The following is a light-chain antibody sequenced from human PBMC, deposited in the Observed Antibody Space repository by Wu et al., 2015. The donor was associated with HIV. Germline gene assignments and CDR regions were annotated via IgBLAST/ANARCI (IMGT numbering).Light chain of an antibody. CDR3: QQYNNWPPIT. CDR1: QNINFY. V-gene: IGKV3-11*01. Sequence: EIVLTQSPATLSLSPGERATLSCRASQNINFYLSWYQQKPGQAPRLIIYDTFHRATGIPARFSGSGSGTEFTLTISSLQSEDFAVYYCQQYNNWPPITFGGGT. J-gene: IGKJ4*01. CDR2: DTF.